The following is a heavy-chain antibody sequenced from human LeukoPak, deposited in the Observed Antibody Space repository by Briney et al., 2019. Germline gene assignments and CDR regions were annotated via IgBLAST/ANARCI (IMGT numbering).Heavy chain of an antibody. CDR3: SLEGSSWYRYFQH. D-gene: IGHD6-13*01. CDR2: ISSSSSYI. CDR1: GFTFSSYS. V-gene: IGHV3-21*04. Sequence: GGSLRLSCAASGFTFSSYSMNWVRQAPGKGLEWVSSISSSSSYIYYADSVKGRFTISRDNAKNSLYLQMNSLRAEDTAAYYSSLEGSSWYRYFQHWGQGTLVTVSS. J-gene: IGHJ1*01.